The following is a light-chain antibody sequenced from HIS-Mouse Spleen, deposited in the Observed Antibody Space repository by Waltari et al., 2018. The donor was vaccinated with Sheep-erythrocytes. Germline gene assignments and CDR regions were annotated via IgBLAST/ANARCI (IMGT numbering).Light chain of an antibody. Sequence: DIQLTQSPSFLSASVGDRVTITCRASQGISSYLAWYQQKPWKAPKILSYAASTLQSGVPSRFSGSGSGTEFTLTISSLQPEDFATYYCQQLNSYPYTFGQGTKLEIK. CDR1: QGISSY. CDR2: AAS. CDR3: QQLNSYPYT. V-gene: IGKV1-9*01. J-gene: IGKJ2*01.